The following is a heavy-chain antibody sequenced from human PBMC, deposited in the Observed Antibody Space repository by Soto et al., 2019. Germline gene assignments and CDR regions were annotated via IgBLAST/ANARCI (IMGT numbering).Heavy chain of an antibody. V-gene: IGHV1-3*01. Sequence: ASVKVSCKASGYTFTSYAMHWVCQAPGQRLEWMGWINAGNGNTKYSQKFQGRVTITRDTSASTAYMELSSLRSEDTAVYYCARDLGDVTYYDFWSGTNWFDPWGQGTLVTVSS. D-gene: IGHD3-3*01. J-gene: IGHJ5*02. CDR1: GYTFTSYA. CDR2: INAGNGNT. CDR3: ARDLGDVTYYDFWSGTNWFDP.